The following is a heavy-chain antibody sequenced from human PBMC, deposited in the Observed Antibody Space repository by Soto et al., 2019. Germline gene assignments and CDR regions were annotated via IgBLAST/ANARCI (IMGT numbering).Heavy chain of an antibody. J-gene: IGHJ4*02. CDR3: AKTPYDFWSSGQYLFDH. Sequence: GGSLRLSCTVSGFTFGSHAMSWVRQAPGKGLECVSGISGSGGTTFHADSVKGRFTISRDNSKKTLYLQMNSLRAEDTAVYYCAKTPYDFWSSGQYLFDHWGQGTLVTVSS. V-gene: IGHV3-23*01. CDR1: GFTFGSHA. CDR2: ISGSGGTT. D-gene: IGHD3-3*01.